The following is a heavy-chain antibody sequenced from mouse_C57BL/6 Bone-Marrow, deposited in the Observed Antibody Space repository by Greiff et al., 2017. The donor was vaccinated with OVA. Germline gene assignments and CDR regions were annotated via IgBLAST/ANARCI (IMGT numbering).Heavy chain of an antibody. J-gene: IGHJ1*03. V-gene: IGHV1-54*01. CDR1: GYAFTNYL. Sequence: QVQLQQSGAELVRPGTSVKVSCKASGYAFTNYLIEWVKQRPGQGLEWIGVLNPGSGGTNYNEKFKGKATLTADKSSSTAYMQLSSLTSEDSAVYFCARWGIYYGNWGYFDVWGTGTTVTVSS. D-gene: IGHD2-1*01. CDR2: LNPGSGGT. CDR3: ARWGIYYGNWGYFDV.